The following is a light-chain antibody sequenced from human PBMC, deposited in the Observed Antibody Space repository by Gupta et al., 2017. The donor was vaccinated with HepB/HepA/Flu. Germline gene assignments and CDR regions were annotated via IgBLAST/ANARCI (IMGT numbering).Light chain of an antibody. CDR2: DAS. CDR1: QSVKNY. J-gene: IGKJ3*01. Sequence: EIVLTQSPATLSVSLGERATLSCRASQSVKNYLAWYQQKPGQAPRLLIYDASNRATGIPARFSGSGYGTDVTLTISSREQEDFAVYYCQQRSNWPPFTFGHGTNVDIK. V-gene: IGKV3-11*01. CDR3: QQRSNWPPFT.